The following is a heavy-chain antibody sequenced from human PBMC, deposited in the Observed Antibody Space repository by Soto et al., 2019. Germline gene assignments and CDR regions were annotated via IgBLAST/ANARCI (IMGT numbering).Heavy chain of an antibody. D-gene: IGHD5-18*01. Sequence: QAQLVESGGGVVQPGRSLRLSCAASGFTFSSYGMHWVRQAPGTGLEWVAVISYDGGLQHYADSVKGRFTISRDNSESRVLVQMNSVGAEDTAVYYCVSDRGYGHASVPYSWGQGTLVSVSS. CDR2: ISYDGGLQ. J-gene: IGHJ4*02. V-gene: IGHV3-30*13. CDR3: VSDRGYGHASVPYS. CDR1: GFTFSSYG.